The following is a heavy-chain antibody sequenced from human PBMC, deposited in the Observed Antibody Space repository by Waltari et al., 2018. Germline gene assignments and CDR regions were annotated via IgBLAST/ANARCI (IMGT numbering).Heavy chain of an antibody. CDR2: IYYSGST. D-gene: IGHD3-22*01. CDR3: VRMDSSESYFDY. CDR1: GGSISSGGYY. V-gene: IGHV4-31*01. J-gene: IGHJ4*02. Sequence: QVQLQESGPGLVKPSQTLSLTCTVSGGSISSGGYYWSWIRQHPGKGLEWIGYIYYSGSTYYNPSLKSLVTISVDTSKNQFSLKLSSVTAADTAVYYCVRMDSSESYFDYWGQGTLVTVSS.